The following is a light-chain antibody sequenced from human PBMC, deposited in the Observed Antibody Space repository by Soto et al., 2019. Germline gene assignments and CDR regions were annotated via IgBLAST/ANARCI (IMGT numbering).Light chain of an antibody. J-gene: IGKJ1*01. Sequence: AIQMTQSPSSLSASVGDRVTITCRASQDIRNELGWYQQKPGKAPKALIYGVSSLQSGVPSRFSGSGSGTDFTLTISSLQPEDFATDYCLQDHNYPRTFGQGTK. CDR3: LQDHNYPRT. CDR2: GVS. V-gene: IGKV1-6*01. CDR1: QDIRNE.